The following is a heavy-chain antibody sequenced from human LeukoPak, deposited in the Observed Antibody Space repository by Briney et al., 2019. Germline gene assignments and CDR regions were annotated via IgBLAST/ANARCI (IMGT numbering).Heavy chain of an antibody. D-gene: IGHD3-22*01. Sequence: ASVKVSCKASGYTFTGYYIHWVRQAPGQGLEWMGWINPNSGGTNYAQKFQGRVTMTRDTSISTAYMELSRLRSDDTAVYYCAITYYYDSSGYYYFDYWGQGTLVTVSS. V-gene: IGHV1-2*02. CDR2: INPNSGGT. CDR3: AITYYYDSSGYYYFDY. CDR1: GYTFTGYY. J-gene: IGHJ4*02.